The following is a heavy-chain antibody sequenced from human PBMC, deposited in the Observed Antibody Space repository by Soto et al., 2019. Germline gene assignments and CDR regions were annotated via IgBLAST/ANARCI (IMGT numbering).Heavy chain of an antibody. CDR3: ARDLDMEYYVSGSKMSH. Sequence: ASVKVSCKASGYPFSSFGISWVRQAPGQRLEWMGWISAYNGNRNYAQKFQGRVTMTADTSTNTAYMGLRSLRSDDTAIYYCARDLDMEYYVSGSKMSHWGQGTLVTVSS. V-gene: IGHV1-18*01. CDR2: ISAYNGNR. D-gene: IGHD3-10*01. CDR1: GYPFSSFG. J-gene: IGHJ4*02.